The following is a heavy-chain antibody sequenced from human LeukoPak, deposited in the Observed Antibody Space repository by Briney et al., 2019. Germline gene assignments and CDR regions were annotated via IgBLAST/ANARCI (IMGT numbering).Heavy chain of an antibody. V-gene: IGHV4-39*07. J-gene: IGHJ4*02. CDR3: ARGGGSYLVDY. Sequence: SETLSLTCTVSGGSISSSSYYWGWIRQPPGKGLEWIGSIYYSGSTNYNPSLKSRVTISVDTSKNQFSLKLSSVTAADTAVYYCARGGGSYLVDYWGQGTLVTVSS. CDR1: GGSISSSSYY. D-gene: IGHD1-26*01. CDR2: IYYSGST.